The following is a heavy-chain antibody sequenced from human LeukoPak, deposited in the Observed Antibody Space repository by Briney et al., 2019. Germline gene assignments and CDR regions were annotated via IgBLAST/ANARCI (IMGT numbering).Heavy chain of an antibody. J-gene: IGHJ4*02. CDR3: ASPSEDSSRLESFHY. CDR2: IYYSGST. Sequence: PSETLSLTCTVSGGSISSYYWSWIRQPPGKGLEWIGYIYYSGSTNYNPSLKSRVTISVDTSKNQFSLKLSSVTAADTAVYYCASPSEDSSRLESFHYWGQGTLVPVSS. D-gene: IGHD6-19*01. V-gene: IGHV4-59*01. CDR1: GGSISSYY.